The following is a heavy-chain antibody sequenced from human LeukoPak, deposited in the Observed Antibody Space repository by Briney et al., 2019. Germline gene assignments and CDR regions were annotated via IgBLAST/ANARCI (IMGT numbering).Heavy chain of an antibody. D-gene: IGHD3-3*01. CDR1: GYTFTGYY. V-gene: IGHV1-2*04. Sequence: GGSVKVSCKASGYTFTGYYMHWVRQAPGQGHEWMGWINPNSGGTNYAQKFQGWVTMTRDTSISTAYMELSRLRSDDTAVYYCARTLGVAGGKDYWGQGTLVTVSS. CDR2: INPNSGGT. CDR3: ARTLGVAGGKDY. J-gene: IGHJ4*02.